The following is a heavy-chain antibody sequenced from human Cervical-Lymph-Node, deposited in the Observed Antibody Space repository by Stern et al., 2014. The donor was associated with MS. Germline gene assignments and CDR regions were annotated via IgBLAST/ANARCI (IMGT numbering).Heavy chain of an antibody. Sequence: EVQLVESGGDLVKPGGSLRLSCAGSGFAFNNAWMTWVRQAPGRGLECVGSIKSETDGATTDYAAPVNRRFTIYRNSTDNTLYLQMNSLKIEDPAVYYCTTPLITVLRRVRKDAWGQGTTVTVSS. CDR1: GFAFNNAW. CDR3: TTPLITVLRRVRKDA. J-gene: IGHJ6*02. D-gene: IGHD3-10*01. CDR2: IKSETDGATT. V-gene: IGHV3-15*01.